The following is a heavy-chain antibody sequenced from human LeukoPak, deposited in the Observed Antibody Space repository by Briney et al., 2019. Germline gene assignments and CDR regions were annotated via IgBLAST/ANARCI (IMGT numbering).Heavy chain of an antibody. J-gene: IGHJ1*01. D-gene: IGHD6-13*01. CDR1: GFTFSGSA. Sequence: PGGSLSLSCAASGFTFSGSAINWVRQASGKGLGWVGRIGSKATSCAATYAASVKGGFTISRDDSKNTAYLHMNSLKTDDTAVYYCAKVPRGQQLVEEYFQHWGQGTLVTVSS. V-gene: IGHV3-73*01. CDR2: IGSKATSCAA. CDR3: AKVPRGQQLVEEYFQH.